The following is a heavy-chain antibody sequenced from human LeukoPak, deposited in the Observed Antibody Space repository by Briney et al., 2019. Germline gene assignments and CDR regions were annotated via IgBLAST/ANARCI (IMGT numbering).Heavy chain of an antibody. CDR2: ISSDGATT. CDR1: GFSINNNW. J-gene: IGHJ4*02. D-gene: IGHD6-19*01. V-gene: IGHV3-74*03. CDR3: ARVGSSPVTGTVADY. Sequence: GGSLRLSCAASGFSINNNWMHWVRQAPEKGLVWVSRISSDGATTTYADSVKGRFTISRDNSKNTLYLQMNSLRAEDTAVYYCARVGSSPVTGTVADYWGQGTLVTVSS.